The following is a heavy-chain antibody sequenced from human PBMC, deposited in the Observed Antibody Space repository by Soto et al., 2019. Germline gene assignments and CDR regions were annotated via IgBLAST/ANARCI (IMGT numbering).Heavy chain of an antibody. CDR2: IFFTGIT. CDR1: GGSATTGSYN. CDR3: ARDGHGMDV. J-gene: IGHJ6*02. V-gene: IGHV4-61*01. Sequence: QVQLQESGPGLVRPSETLSLTCTVSGGSATTGSYNWSWIRRPPGKGLEWIGNIFFTGITHYNPSLNNRVTMSVDTSKNQFSLTVTSVTAADTAVYYCARDGHGMDVWGQGTTVTVSS.